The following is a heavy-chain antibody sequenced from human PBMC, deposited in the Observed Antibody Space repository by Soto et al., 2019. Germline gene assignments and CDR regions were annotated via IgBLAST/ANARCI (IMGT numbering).Heavy chain of an antibody. CDR1: GLSFNIYW. J-gene: IGHJ6*02. CDR2: INSDGSNT. CDR3: AGGMAGLDV. Sequence: DVQLVESGGGVVQPGGSLRLSCAASGLSFNIYWMHWVGQVPGKGLVWLARINSDGSNTIYVDSVKGRLTISRDNAKNTVFLQMDSLRDEDTGVYYCAGGMAGLDVWGQGTTVTVSS. V-gene: IGHV3-74*01.